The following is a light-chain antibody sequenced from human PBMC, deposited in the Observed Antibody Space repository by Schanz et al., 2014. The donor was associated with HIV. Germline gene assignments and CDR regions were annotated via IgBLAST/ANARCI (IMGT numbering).Light chain of an antibody. CDR2: EVT. V-gene: IGLV2-8*01. CDR3: CSYAGDYWV. J-gene: IGLJ3*02. CDR1: SSDIGGYDL. Sequence: QSALTQPPSASGSPGQSVTVSCTGTSSDIGGYDLVSWYQQHPGKAPKLIIYEVTKRPSGVPDRFSGSRSGNTASLTVSGLQAEDEADYYCCSYAGDYWVFGGGTKLTVL.